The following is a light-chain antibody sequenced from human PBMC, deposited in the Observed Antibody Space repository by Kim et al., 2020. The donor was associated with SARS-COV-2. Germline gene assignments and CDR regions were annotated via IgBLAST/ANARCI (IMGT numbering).Light chain of an antibody. CDR2: GAS. J-gene: IGKJ2*01. Sequence: SPGERAARPYRASQSISVNLAWYQLKPGQAPRLLLYGASTRATGVPARFSASGSGTEFTLTIGSMQSEDFAVYYCQQYNNWPPDFTFGQGTKLEIK. CDR1: QSISVN. CDR3: QQYNNWPPDFT. V-gene: IGKV3-15*01.